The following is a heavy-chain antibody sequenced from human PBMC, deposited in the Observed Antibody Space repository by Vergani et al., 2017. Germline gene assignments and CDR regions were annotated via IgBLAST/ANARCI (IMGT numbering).Heavy chain of an antibody. CDR3: TRHVPCGDAACLHFDH. J-gene: IGHJ4*02. Sequence: EVMLVQSGAEVKKPGESLKISCKYSESCFISNEIAWVRQLSGKGLQLMGNINPIDSKIAYSPSFQGHAIMSLDKSITTAYLQWRSLKASDTAIYDCTRHVPCGDAACLHFDHWGQGTQVTVSS. V-gene: IGHV5-51*01. D-gene: IGHD2-21*01. CDR2: INPIDSKI. CDR1: ESCFISNE.